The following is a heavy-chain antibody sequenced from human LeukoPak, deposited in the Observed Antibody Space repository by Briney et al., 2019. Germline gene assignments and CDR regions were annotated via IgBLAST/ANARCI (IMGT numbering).Heavy chain of an antibody. V-gene: IGHV5-51*01. CDR2: IYPGDSDT. Sequence: GESLKTSCKGSGYSFTSYWIAWVRQMPGKGLEWMGIIYPGDSDTTYSPSFQGQVTISADKSISTAYLQWSSLKPSDTAIYYCARRLRNSRGIDYWGQGTLVTVSS. CDR3: ARRLRNSRGIDY. J-gene: IGHJ4*02. CDR1: GYSFTSYW. D-gene: IGHD1-7*01.